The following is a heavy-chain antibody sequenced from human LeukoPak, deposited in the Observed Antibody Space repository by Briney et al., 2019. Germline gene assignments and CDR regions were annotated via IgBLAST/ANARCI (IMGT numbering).Heavy chain of an antibody. Sequence: GASVKVSCKASGYTFSDSYMHWVRQAPGQGLEWMGIINLSAGSSSYAQKFQGRVSMTRDMSTSTVYMELSSLRFEDTAVYYCARDLRTRSVPMTGLPDYWGQGTLVTVSS. CDR1: GYTFSDSY. CDR2: INLSAGSS. CDR3: ARDLRTRSVPMTGLPDY. V-gene: IGHV1-46*01. J-gene: IGHJ4*02.